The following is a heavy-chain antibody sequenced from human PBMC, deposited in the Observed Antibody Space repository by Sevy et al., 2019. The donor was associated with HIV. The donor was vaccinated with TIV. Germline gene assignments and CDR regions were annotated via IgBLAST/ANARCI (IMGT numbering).Heavy chain of an antibody. CDR2: IYYSGRT. J-gene: IGHJ3*02. Sequence: SETLSLTCTVSGGSISSGGYYWSWIRQHPGKGLEWIGCIYYSGRTYYNPSLKSRLSISLDTSKNQFSLKLSSVTAADTAVYYCARANAYLTSDAFDIWGQGTMVTVSS. D-gene: IGHD1-26*01. CDR3: ARANAYLTSDAFDI. V-gene: IGHV4-31*03. CDR1: GGSISSGGYY.